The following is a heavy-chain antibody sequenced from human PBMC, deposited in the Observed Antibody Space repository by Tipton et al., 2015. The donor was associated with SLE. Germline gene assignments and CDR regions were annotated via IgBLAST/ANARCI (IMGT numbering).Heavy chain of an antibody. CDR3: ASLRGSLYVDYSYYYMDV. J-gene: IGHJ6*03. Sequence: TLSLTCTVFGGSISSSNYYWDCIRQPPGKGLEWIGAIYNDVTTNHNPSLKSRVTISVDTSKNQFSLKLKSVTAADTAVYYCASLRGSLYVDYSYYYMDVWGKGTTVTVSS. V-gene: IGHV4-39*01. D-gene: IGHD3-16*01. CDR1: GGSISSSNYY. CDR2: IYNDVTT.